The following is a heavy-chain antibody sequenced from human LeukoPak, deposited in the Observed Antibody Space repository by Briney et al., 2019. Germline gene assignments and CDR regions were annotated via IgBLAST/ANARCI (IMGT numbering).Heavy chain of an antibody. V-gene: IGHV1-2*02. Sequence: GASVKVSCKASGYTFTGYYMHWVRQAPGQGLEWMGWINPNSGGTNYAQKFQGRVTMTRDTTISTAYMELSRLRSDDTAVYYCARGVRHLNGDWFDPWGQGTLVTVSS. CDR3: ARGVRHLNGDWFDP. J-gene: IGHJ5*02. D-gene: IGHD1-1*01. CDR1: GYTFTGYY. CDR2: INPNSGGT.